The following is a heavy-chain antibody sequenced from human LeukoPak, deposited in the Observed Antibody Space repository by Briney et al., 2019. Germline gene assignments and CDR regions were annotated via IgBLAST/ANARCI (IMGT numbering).Heavy chain of an antibody. CDR3: ARDGTSGEFGAFGI. Sequence: GGSLRLSCAASGFTFDDYGMSWVRQAPGKGLEWVSGINWNGGSTGYADSVKGRFTISRDNAKNSLYLQMNSLRAEDTALYYCARDGTSGEFGAFGIWGQGTMVTVSS. CDR2: INWNGGST. J-gene: IGHJ3*02. CDR1: GFTFDDYG. V-gene: IGHV3-20*04. D-gene: IGHD3-16*01.